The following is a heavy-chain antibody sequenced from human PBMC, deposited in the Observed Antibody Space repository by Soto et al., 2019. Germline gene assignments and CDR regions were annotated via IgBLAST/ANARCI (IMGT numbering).Heavy chain of an antibody. J-gene: IGHJ4*02. CDR3: ARALIGYCSSTSCYALDY. V-gene: IGHV1-2*04. CDR1: GYTFTGYY. D-gene: IGHD2-2*01. CDR2: INPNSGGT. Sequence: ASVKVSCKASGYTFTGYYMHWVRQAPGQGLEWMGWINPNSGGTNYAQKFQGWVTMTRDTSISTAYMELSRLRSDDTAVYYCARALIGYCSSTSCYALDYWGQGTLVTVSS.